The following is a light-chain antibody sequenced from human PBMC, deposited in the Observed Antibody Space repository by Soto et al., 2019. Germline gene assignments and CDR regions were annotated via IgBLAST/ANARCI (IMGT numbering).Light chain of an antibody. Sequence: DIQMTQSPSTLSASVGDRVTITCRASQSISVWLAWYQQKPGKAPNLLIYQASRLESGVPSRFSGSGSGTDFTLTISRLEPEDFAVYYCQQYGSSPWTFGQGTKVDIK. CDR2: QAS. J-gene: IGKJ1*01. V-gene: IGKV1-5*03. CDR3: QQYGSSPWT. CDR1: QSISVW.